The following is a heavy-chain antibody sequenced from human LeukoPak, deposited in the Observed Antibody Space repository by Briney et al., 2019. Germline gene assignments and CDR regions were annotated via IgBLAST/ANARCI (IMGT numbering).Heavy chain of an antibody. D-gene: IGHD3-10*01. CDR2: ISAYNGNT. CDR1: GYTFSNYG. CDR3: ARCGLGSHPADPYYYYMDV. V-gene: IGHV1-18*01. J-gene: IGHJ6*03. Sequence: GESLKVSCKASGYTFSNYGISWVRQAPGQGLEWMGWISAYNGNTNYAQKFQGRVTMTTDTSTSTAYMELRSLRSDDTAVFYCARCGLGSHPADPYYYYMDVWGKGTTVTISS.